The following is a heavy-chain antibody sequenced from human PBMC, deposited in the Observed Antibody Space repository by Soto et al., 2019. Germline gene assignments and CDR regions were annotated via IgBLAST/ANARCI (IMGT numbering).Heavy chain of an antibody. J-gene: IGHJ3*02. CDR3: ARDGAVAGYAFDI. D-gene: IGHD6-19*01. V-gene: IGHV1-46*01. Sequence: GASVKVSCKASGYTFTSYYMHWVRQAPGQGLEWMGRINPSGGSTSYAQKFQGRVTMTRDTSTSTAYMELSRLRSDDTAVYYCARDGAVAGYAFDIWGQGTMVTVSS. CDR2: INPSGGST. CDR1: GYTFTSYY.